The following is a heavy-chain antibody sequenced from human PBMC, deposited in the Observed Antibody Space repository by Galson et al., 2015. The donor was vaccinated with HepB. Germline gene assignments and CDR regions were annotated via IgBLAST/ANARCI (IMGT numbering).Heavy chain of an antibody. D-gene: IGHD4-11*01. CDR3: ARESYSNYANVLPYFDY. CDR1: GYTFTSYG. J-gene: IGHJ4*02. Sequence: SVKVSCKASGYTFTSYGISWVRQAPGQGLEWMGWISAYNGNTNYAQKLQGRVTMTTDTSTSTAYMELRSLRSDDTAVYYCARESYSNYANVLPYFDYWGQGTLVTVSS. CDR2: ISAYNGNT. V-gene: IGHV1-18*01.